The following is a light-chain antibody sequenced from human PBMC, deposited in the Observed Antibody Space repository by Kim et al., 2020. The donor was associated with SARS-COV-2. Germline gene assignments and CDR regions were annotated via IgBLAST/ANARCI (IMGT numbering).Light chain of an antibody. Sequence: ALGQTVRIKCQGDSLRSYYATGYQQKPGQAPILVIYGKNNRPSGIPDRFSGSSSGNTASLTITGTQAGDEADYYCNSRDSNDNVVFGGGTQLTVL. CDR2: GKN. CDR3: NSRDSNDNVV. J-gene: IGLJ2*01. CDR1: SLRSYY. V-gene: IGLV3-19*01.